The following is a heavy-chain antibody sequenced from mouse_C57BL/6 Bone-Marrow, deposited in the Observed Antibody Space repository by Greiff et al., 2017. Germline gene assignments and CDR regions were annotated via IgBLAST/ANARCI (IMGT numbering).Heavy chain of an antibody. J-gene: IGHJ3*01. D-gene: IGHD2-12*01. CDR3: TYSLAWFAY. CDR1: GFNIKDDY. Sequence: VQLQQSGAELVRPGASVKLSCTASGFNIKDDYMHWVKQRPEQGLEWIGWIDPENGDTEYASKFQGKATITAATSSNTAYLQLSSLTSEDTAVYYCTYSLAWFAYWGQGTLVTVSA. CDR2: IDPENGDT. V-gene: IGHV14-4*01.